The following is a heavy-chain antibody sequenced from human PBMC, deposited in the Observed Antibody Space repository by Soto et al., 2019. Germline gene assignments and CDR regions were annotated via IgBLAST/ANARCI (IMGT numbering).Heavy chain of an antibody. Sequence: PVETLSLTCTVSGGSISSYYWSWIRQPPGKGLEWIGYIYYSGSTNYNPSLKSRVTISVDTSKNQFSLKLSSVTAADTAVYYCARQGGAAADLYYFDYWGQGTLVTVSS. CDR3: ARQGGAAADLYYFDY. V-gene: IGHV4-59*08. J-gene: IGHJ4*02. CDR1: GGSISSYY. CDR2: IYYSGST. D-gene: IGHD6-13*01.